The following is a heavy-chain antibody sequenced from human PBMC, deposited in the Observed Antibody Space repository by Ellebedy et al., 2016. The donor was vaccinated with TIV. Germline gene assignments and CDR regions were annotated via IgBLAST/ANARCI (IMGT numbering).Heavy chain of an antibody. Sequence: SETLSLTCAVYGGSFSGYYWSWIRQPPGKGLEWIGEINHSGSTNYNPSLKRRVTISVDTSKNQFSLKLSSVTAADTAVYYCARSLYSSGWGALDYWGQGTLVTVSS. D-gene: IGHD6-19*01. CDR2: INHSGST. CDR3: ARSLYSSGWGALDY. V-gene: IGHV4-34*01. J-gene: IGHJ4*02. CDR1: GGSFSGYY.